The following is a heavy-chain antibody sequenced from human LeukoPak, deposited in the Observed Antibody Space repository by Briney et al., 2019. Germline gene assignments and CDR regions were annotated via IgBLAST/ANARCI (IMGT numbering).Heavy chain of an antibody. CDR1: GFILNNYW. V-gene: IGHV3-7*03. D-gene: IGHD1-1*01. J-gene: IGHJ4*02. CDR3: AKSHKNAYYFDY. CDR2: IKEDGSEK. Sequence: GGSLRLSCAASGFILNNYWMSWVRQAPGKGLEWVAIIKEDGSEKNFVDSVRGRFTISRDNAKNSLYLQMNSLRAEDTAVYYCAKSHKNAYYFDYWGQGTLVTVSS.